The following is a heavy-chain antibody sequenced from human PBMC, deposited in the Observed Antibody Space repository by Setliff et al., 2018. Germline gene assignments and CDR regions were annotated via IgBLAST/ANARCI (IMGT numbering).Heavy chain of an antibody. V-gene: IGHV3-72*01. D-gene: IGHD2-15*01. J-gene: IGHJ4*02. Sequence: PGGSLRLSCAASRFTFSNYWMSWVRQAPGKGLEWVGRIRKRANSYTTEYAASVKGRFTISRDDSQNSLYLQMNSLETEDTAVYYCARVAATYFFDYWGQGTLVTVS. CDR3: ARVAATYFFDY. CDR1: RFTFSNYW. CDR2: IRKRANSYTT.